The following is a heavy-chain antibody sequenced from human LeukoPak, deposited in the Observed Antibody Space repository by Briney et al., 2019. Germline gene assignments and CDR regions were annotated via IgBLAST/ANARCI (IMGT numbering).Heavy chain of an antibody. D-gene: IGHD2-15*01. CDR1: GYTLTSYD. J-gene: IGHJ4*02. CDR2: VNPNSGHT. Sequence: ASVKVSCKASGYTLTSYDVNWVRQATGQGLEWMGWVNPNSGHTGYAQKFQGRVTMTTNTSISTAYMELSSLRSEDTAVYYCARGAPGSYCSGGSCPYFDYWGQGTLVSVSS. V-gene: IGHV1-8*01. CDR3: ARGAPGSYCSGGSCPYFDY.